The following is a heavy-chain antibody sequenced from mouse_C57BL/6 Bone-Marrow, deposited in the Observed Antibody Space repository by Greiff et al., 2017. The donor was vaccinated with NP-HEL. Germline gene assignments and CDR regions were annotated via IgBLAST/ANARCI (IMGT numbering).Heavy chain of an antibody. CDR1: GFTFSSYA. J-gene: IGHJ2*01. CDR3: ARDRPTIVTYFDY. D-gene: IGHD2-5*01. CDR2: ISDGGSYT. Sequence: EVQLVESGGGLVKPGGSLKLSCAASGFTFSSYAMSWVRQTPEKRLEWVATISDGGSYTYYPDNVKGRFTISRDNAKNNLYLQMSHLKSEDTAMYYCARDRPTIVTYFDYWGQGTTLTVSS. V-gene: IGHV5-4*01.